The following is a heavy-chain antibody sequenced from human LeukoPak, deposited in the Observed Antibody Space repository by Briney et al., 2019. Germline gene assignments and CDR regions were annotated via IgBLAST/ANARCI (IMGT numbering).Heavy chain of an antibody. CDR2: ISYDGSNK. Sequence: GRSLRLSCAVPGFTFSNYAIHWVRQAPGKGLEWVAVISYDGSNKYHADSVKGRFTISRDNSKNTLYLQMNSLKPEDTAVYYCARDYYYDSSGSDAFDIWGQGTMVTVSS. CDR3: ARDYYYDSSGSDAFDI. CDR1: GFTFSNYA. V-gene: IGHV3-30-3*01. D-gene: IGHD3-22*01. J-gene: IGHJ3*02.